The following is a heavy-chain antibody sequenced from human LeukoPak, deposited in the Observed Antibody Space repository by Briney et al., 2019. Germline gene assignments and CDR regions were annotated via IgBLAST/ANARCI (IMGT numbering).Heavy chain of an antibody. CDR3: ARAYSSSWYDDY. D-gene: IGHD6-13*01. V-gene: IGHV3-48*03. CDR1: GFTFSSYE. CDR2: ISSSGSTI. Sequence: PGGSLRLSCAASGFTFSSYEMNWVRQAPGKGLEWVSYISSSGSTIYYADSMKGRFTISRDNAKNSLYLQMNSLRAEDTAVYYCARAYSSSWYDDYWGQGTLVTVSS. J-gene: IGHJ4*02.